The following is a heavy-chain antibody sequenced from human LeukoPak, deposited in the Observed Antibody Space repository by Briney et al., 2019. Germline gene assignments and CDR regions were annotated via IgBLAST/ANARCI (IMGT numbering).Heavy chain of an antibody. D-gene: IGHD3-9*01. V-gene: IGHV3-30*18. CDR2: ISYDANDK. CDR3: AKPSSTFDWLLWLDY. Sequence: PGRSLRLSCAASGFTFSTYGMHWVRQAPGKGLEWVAIISYDANDKYYADSVKGRFTISRDNSKNTLYLQMNSLRAEDTAVYYCAKPSSTFDWLLWLDYWGQGTLVTVSS. J-gene: IGHJ4*02. CDR1: GFTFSTYG.